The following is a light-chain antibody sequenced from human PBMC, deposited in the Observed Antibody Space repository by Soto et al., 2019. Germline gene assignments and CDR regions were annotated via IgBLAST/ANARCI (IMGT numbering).Light chain of an antibody. J-gene: IGKJ2*01. Sequence: EIVLTQSPGTLSLSPGERATLSCRASQSVRSSYLAWYQQKPGQAPRLLIYGASARATGIPDRFSGSGSGTDFTLTISRLEPEDLAVYYCQQYGSSPPEYTFGQGTKLEIK. CDR1: QSVRSSY. CDR3: QQYGSSPPEYT. CDR2: GAS. V-gene: IGKV3-20*01.